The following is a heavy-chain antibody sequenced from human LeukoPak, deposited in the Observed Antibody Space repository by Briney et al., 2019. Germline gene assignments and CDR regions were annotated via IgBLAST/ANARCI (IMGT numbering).Heavy chain of an antibody. CDR1: GGSFSGYY. CDR2: IHHSGSN. Sequence: SETLSLTCAVYGGSFSGYYWSCIRQPPGKGLEWIGEIHHSGSNNYNTSLKSRVTISVDTSKNQCCLKLSSVTAADTAVYYCARSEGVLRAFDVWGQGTMVTVSS. V-gene: IGHV4-34*01. D-gene: IGHD3-16*01. J-gene: IGHJ3*01. CDR3: ARSEGVLRAFDV.